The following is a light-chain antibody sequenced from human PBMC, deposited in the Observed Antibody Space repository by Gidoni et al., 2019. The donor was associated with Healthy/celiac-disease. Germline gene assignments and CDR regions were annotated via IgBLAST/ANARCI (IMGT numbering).Light chain of an antibody. CDR1: QSISSY. Sequence: DIQMTQSPSPLSASVGDRVTITCRASQSISSYLNWYQQKPGKAPKLLIYAASSLQSGVPTRFSSSGSGTDFTLTISSLQPEDFATYYCQQSYSTPWTFGQGTKVEIK. V-gene: IGKV1-39*01. CDR3: QQSYSTPWT. J-gene: IGKJ1*01. CDR2: AAS.